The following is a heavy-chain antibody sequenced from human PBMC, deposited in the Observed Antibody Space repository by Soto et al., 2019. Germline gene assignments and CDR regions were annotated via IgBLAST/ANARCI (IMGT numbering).Heavy chain of an antibody. CDR1: GFTFSSYS. Sequence: GGSLRLSCAASGFTFSSYSMNWVRQAPGKGLEWVSYISSSSSTIYYADSVKGRFTISRDNAKNSLYLQMNSLRAEDTAVYYCARVTRRGQLLGTKYYFDYWGQGTLVTVSS. V-gene: IGHV3-48*01. CDR3: ARVTRRGQLLGTKYYFDY. D-gene: IGHD2-2*01. CDR2: ISSSSSTI. J-gene: IGHJ4*02.